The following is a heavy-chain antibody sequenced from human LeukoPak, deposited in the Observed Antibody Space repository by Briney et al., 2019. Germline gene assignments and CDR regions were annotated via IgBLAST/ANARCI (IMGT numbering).Heavy chain of an antibody. CDR3: ATDKYRPFDY. Sequence: PGGSLRLSCAASGFTFSSYGMHWIRQAPGKGLEWVAFIRYDGSIKYYADSVKGRFTISRDNSKDTLYLQMNSLRAEDTAVYYCATDKYRPFDYWGQGTLVTVSS. J-gene: IGHJ4*02. CDR1: GFTFSSYG. D-gene: IGHD2-2*01. CDR2: IRYDGSIK. V-gene: IGHV3-30*02.